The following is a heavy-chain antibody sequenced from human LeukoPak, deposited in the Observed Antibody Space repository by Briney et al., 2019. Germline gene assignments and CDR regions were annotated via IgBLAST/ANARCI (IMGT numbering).Heavy chain of an antibody. CDR3: ARGEQHLPMDV. CDR2: INHSGST. CDR1: GGSISSDY. Sequence: SETLSLTCTVSGGSISSDYWSWIRQPPGKGLEWIGEINHSGSTNYNPSLKSRVTISVDTSKNQFSLKLSSVTAADTAVYYCARGEQHLPMDVWGKGTTVTVSS. J-gene: IGHJ6*03. V-gene: IGHV4-34*01. D-gene: IGHD6-13*01.